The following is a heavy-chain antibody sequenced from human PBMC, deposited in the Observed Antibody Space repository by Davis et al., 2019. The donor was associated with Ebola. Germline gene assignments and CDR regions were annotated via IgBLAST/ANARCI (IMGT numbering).Heavy chain of an antibody. CDR3: ARVMYDRRLVGWFDP. Sequence: SVKVSCKASGGTFSSYAISWVRQAPGQGLEWMGRIIPILGIANYAQKFQGRVTITADESTSTAYMELSSLRSEDTAVYYCARVMYDRRLVGWFDPWGQGTLVTVSS. J-gene: IGHJ5*02. CDR1: GGTFSSYA. CDR2: IIPILGIA. V-gene: IGHV1-69*04. D-gene: IGHD3-22*01.